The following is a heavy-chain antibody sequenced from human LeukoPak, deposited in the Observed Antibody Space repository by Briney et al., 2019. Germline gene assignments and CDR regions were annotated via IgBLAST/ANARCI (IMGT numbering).Heavy chain of an antibody. CDR1: GGSISSYY. CDR3: ARTPWKGVVIVPNWFDP. CDR2: IYYSGST. V-gene: IGHV4-59*01. J-gene: IGHJ5*02. Sequence: SETLSLTCTVSGGSISSYYWSWIRQPPGKGLEWIGYIYYSGSTNYNPSLKSRVTISVDTSKNQFSLKLSPVTAADTAVYYCARTPWKGVVIVPNWFDPWGQGTLVTVSS. D-gene: IGHD3-3*01.